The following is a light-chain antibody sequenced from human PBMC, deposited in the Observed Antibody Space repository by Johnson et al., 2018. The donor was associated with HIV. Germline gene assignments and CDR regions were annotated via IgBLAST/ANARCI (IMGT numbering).Light chain of an antibody. CDR3: GTWDSSLTSGGI. Sequence: QSVLTQPPSVSAAPGQKVTISCSGSSSNIGNNYASWYQQLPGTAPKVLIYENNKRPSGIPDRFSASKSGASATLGITGLQTGDEADYYCGTWDSSLTSGGIFGTGTKVTGL. V-gene: IGLV1-51*02. J-gene: IGLJ1*01. CDR2: ENN. CDR1: SSNIGNNY.